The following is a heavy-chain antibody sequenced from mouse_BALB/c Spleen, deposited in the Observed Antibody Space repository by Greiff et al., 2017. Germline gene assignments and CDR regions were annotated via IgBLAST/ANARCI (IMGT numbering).Heavy chain of an antibody. V-gene: IGHV7-3*02. Sequence: DVKLVESGGGLVQPGGSLRLSCATSGFTFTDYYMSWVRQPPGKALEWLGFIRNKANGYTTEYSASVKGRFTISRDNSQSILYLQMNTLRAEDSATYYCARELLPFDYWGQGTTLTVSS. CDR2: IRNKANGYTT. D-gene: IGHD1-1*01. J-gene: IGHJ2*01. CDR1: GFTFTDYY. CDR3: ARELLPFDY.